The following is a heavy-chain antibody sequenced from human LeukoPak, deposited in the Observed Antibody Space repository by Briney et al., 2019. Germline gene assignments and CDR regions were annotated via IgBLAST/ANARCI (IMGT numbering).Heavy chain of an antibody. CDR3: TKGGDSPGNPSS. CDR1: GFTVSSNY. J-gene: IGHJ5*02. CDR2: IYSGDNT. V-gene: IGHV3-66*01. D-gene: IGHD2-21*01. Sequence: GGSLRLSCAASGFTVSSNYMSWVRQAPGKGLEWVSVIYSGDNTYYADSVKGRFTISRDISKNTLYLQMNSLRAEDTAVYYCTKGGDSPGNPSSWGQGTLVIVSS.